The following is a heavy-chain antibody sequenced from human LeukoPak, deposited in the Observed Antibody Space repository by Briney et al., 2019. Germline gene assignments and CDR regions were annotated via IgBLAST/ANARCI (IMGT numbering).Heavy chain of an antibody. CDR2: INPDGSSP. CDR1: GYTFRSYY. Sequence: TGGSLRLSCTASGYTFRSYYMHWVRQVPGKGPVWVSRINPDGSSPIFADSVKGRFTISRDNAKDTLYLQMSSLRADDTALYYCARAVTGRGCIDFWGQEPWSPSPQ. CDR3: ARAVTGRGCIDF. D-gene: IGHD6-19*01. J-gene: IGHJ4*01. V-gene: IGHV3-74*01.